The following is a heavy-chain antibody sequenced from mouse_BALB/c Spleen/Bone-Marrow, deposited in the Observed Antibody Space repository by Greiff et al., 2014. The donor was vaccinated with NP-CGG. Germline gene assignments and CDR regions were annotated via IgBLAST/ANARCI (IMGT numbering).Heavy chain of an antibody. CDR2: IYPGDGDT. Sequence: VHLVESGAELVRPGSSVKISCKASGYAFSSYWMNWVKQRPGRGLEWIGQIYPGDGDTNYNGNFKDKATLTTDKSSTTAYMQLSSLTSEDSAVYFCARGGRLTGYYFDYWGQGTTLTVSS. J-gene: IGHJ2*01. V-gene: IGHV1-80*01. D-gene: IGHD4-1*01. CDR3: ARGGRLTGYYFDY. CDR1: GYAFSSYW.